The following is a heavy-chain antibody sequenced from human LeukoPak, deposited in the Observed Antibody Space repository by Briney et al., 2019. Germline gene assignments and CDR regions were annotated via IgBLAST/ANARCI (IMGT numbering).Heavy chain of an antibody. D-gene: IGHD5-18*01. J-gene: IGHJ3*02. Sequence: SETLSLTCNVSGGSISSDYWSWIRQPPGKGLEWIGYIYYSGSTNYNPSLKSRVTISVDTSKNQFSLKLSSVTAADTAVYYCARLIAYSYGDAFDIWGQGTMVTVSS. CDR1: GGSISSDY. V-gene: IGHV4-59*01. CDR2: IYYSGST. CDR3: ARLIAYSYGDAFDI.